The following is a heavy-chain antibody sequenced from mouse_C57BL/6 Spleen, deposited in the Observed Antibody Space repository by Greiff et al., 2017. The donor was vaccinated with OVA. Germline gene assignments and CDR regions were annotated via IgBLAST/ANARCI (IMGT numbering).Heavy chain of an antibody. CDR2: ISYDGSN. CDR3: ARESPYGNSLYAMDY. CDR1: GYSITSGYY. V-gene: IGHV3-6*01. D-gene: IGHD2-1*01. Sequence: EVQLKESGPGLVKPSQSLSLTCSVTGYSITSGYYWNWIRQFPGNKLEWMGYISYDGSNNYNPSLKNRIPFTRDTSKNQFFLKLKSVTTEDTATYYCARESPYGNSLYAMDYWGQGTSVTVSS. J-gene: IGHJ4*01.